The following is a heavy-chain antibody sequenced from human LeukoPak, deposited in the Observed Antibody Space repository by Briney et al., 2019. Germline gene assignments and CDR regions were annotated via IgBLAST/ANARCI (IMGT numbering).Heavy chain of an antibody. CDR1: GDSVSSKTSA. CDR2: TYYRSKWYN. Sequence: SQTLSLTCAISGDSVSSKTSAWHWIRQSPSRGLEWPGRTYYRSKWYNDYPISVKSRININPDTSKNQVSLQLNSVTPDDTGVYYCARDGGTSFDYWGQGTLVTVSS. CDR3: ARDGGTSFDY. V-gene: IGHV6-1*01. D-gene: IGHD3-3*01. J-gene: IGHJ4*02.